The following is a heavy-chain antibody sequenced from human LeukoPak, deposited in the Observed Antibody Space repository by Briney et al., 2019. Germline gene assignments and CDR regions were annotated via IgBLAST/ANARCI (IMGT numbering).Heavy chain of an antibody. CDR3: ARGVRYFGWTYFDY. Sequence: SETLSLTCTVSGGSINNLCWSWIRQPPGKGLEWIGYIYYSGSTNYNPSLKSRVTISVDASKNQFSLKLSSVTAADTAVYYCARGVRYFGWTYFDYWGQGTLVTVSS. J-gene: IGHJ4*02. D-gene: IGHD3-9*01. V-gene: IGHV4-59*01. CDR2: IYYSGST. CDR1: GGSINNLC.